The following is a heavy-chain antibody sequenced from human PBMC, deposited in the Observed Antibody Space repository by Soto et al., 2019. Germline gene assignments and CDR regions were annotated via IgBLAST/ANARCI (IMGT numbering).Heavy chain of an antibody. CDR3: ARGFPKGVYYDISGYYPSFDY. D-gene: IGHD3-22*01. CDR2: IYYSGST. J-gene: IGHJ4*02. V-gene: IGHV4-31*03. CDR1: GGSISSGGYY. Sequence: QVQLQESGPGLVKPSQTLSLTCTVSGGSISSGGYYWSWIRQHPGKGLEWIGYIYYSGSTYYNPSIKSRVTISVDTSKNQYSLKLSSVTAADTAVYYCARGFPKGVYYDISGYYPSFDYWGQGTLGTVSS.